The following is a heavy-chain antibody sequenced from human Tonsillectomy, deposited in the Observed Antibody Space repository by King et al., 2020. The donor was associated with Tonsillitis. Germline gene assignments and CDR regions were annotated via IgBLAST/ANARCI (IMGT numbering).Heavy chain of an antibody. V-gene: IGHV1-2*02. Sequence: VQLVESGAEVKKPGASVKVSCKVSGYTFTDYDMHWVRQAPGQGLEWMGWINPNSGGTNYAQKFQGRVTMTRDTSISTAYMELSRLRSDDTAVYYCARDYTIIVADCYFDYWGQGTLVTVSS. J-gene: IGHJ4*02. CDR2: INPNSGGT. CDR3: ARDYTIIVADCYFDY. CDR1: GYTFTDYD. D-gene: IGHD3-22*01.